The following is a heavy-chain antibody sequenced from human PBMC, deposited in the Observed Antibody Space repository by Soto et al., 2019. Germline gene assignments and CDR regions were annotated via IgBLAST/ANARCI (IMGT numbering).Heavy chain of an antibody. D-gene: IGHD3-22*01. Sequence: GASVKVSCKASGYTFTSYYMHWVRQAPGQGLEWMGKINPSGGSTSYAQKFQGRVTMTRDTSTSTVYKKQSSLRSEDTALYYFARDNYYDSSGYPYDAFDIWGQGTMVTVSS. CDR2: INPSGGST. CDR3: ARDNYYDSSGYPYDAFDI. V-gene: IGHV1-46*01. CDR1: GYTFTSYY. J-gene: IGHJ3*02.